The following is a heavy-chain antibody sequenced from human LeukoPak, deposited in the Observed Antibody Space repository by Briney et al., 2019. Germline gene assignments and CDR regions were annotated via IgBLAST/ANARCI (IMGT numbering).Heavy chain of an antibody. J-gene: IGHJ4*02. CDR1: GGSISSGGYY. CDR3: ARLTRRSGNYFDY. V-gene: IGHV4-61*08. D-gene: IGHD3-3*01. CDR2: IYYGGST. Sequence: SETLSLTCTVSGGSISSGGYYWSWIRQHPGKGLEWIGYIYYGGSTNYNPSLQSRVTISVDTSKSQFSLKLSSVTAADTAVYYCARLTRRSGNYFDYWGQGTLVTISS.